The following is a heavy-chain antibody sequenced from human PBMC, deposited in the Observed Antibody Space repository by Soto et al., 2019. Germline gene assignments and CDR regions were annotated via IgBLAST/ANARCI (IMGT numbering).Heavy chain of an antibody. Sequence: QVQLVESGGGVVQPGRSLRISCAASGFTFSSYGMHWVRQAPGKGLEWVAVIWYDGSNKYYADSVKGRFTISRDNSKNTLYLQMNSLRAEDTAVYYCARDVAYGMDVWGQGTTVTVSS. V-gene: IGHV3-33*01. CDR1: GFTFSSYG. D-gene: IGHD2-15*01. CDR2: IWYDGSNK. CDR3: ARDVAYGMDV. J-gene: IGHJ6*02.